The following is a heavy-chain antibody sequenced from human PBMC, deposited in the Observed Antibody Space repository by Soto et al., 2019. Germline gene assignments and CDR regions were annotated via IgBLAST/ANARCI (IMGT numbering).Heavy chain of an antibody. D-gene: IGHD3-22*01. CDR3: ARWRLGGNTMIVVTPTTGGDY. Sequence: QVQLVQSGAEVKKPGASVKVSCKASGYTFTSYGISWVRQAPGQGLEWMGWISAYNGNTNYAQKLQGRVTMTTDTSTSTAYMELRSLRSDDTAVYYCARWRLGGNTMIVVTPTTGGDYWGQGTLVTVSS. V-gene: IGHV1-18*01. CDR2: ISAYNGNT. CDR1: GYTFTSYG. J-gene: IGHJ4*02.